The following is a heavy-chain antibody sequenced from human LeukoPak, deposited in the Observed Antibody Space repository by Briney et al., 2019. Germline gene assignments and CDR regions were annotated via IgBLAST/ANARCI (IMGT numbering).Heavy chain of an antibody. D-gene: IGHD6-6*01. V-gene: IGHV3-74*01. CDR2: ISTDGTNT. J-gene: IGHJ3*02. CDR1: GFTFSNYW. Sequence: GGSLRLSCAASGFTFSNYWMHWVRRAPGKGLVWVSRISTDGTNTNYADSVKGRFTISRDNAKNILYLEMNSLRAEDTAVYYCVREYSSSSGRAFDIWGQGTKVTVSS. CDR3: VREYSSSSGRAFDI.